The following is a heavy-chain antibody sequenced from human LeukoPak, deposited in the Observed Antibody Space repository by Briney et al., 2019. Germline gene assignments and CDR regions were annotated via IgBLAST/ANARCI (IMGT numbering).Heavy chain of an antibody. Sequence: GGSLRLSCAVSGLTVSNVWMNWVRQAPGKGLEWVGRIKSKKDGGTTEFAAPVRGRFTISRDDSQNTLYLQMNSLTSDDTAVYYCTQGSGFYYDYWGQGTLVTVSS. CDR1: GLTVSNVW. CDR2: IKSKKDGGTT. CDR3: TQGSGFYYDY. J-gene: IGHJ4*02. V-gene: IGHV3-15*07. D-gene: IGHD3-22*01.